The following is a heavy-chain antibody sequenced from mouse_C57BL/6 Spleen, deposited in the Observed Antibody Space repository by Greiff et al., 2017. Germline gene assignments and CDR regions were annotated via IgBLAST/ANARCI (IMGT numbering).Heavy chain of an antibody. J-gene: IGHJ3*01. Sequence: EVQLVESGGGLVKPGGSLKLSCAASGFTFSDYGMHWVRQAQETGLEWVAYISSCSSTIYYADSVQGRFPISRDTAKNNLFLQLTSLRSEDTAMYYCARVPLLREGFAYWGQGTLVTVAA. CDR2: ISSCSSTI. D-gene: IGHD6-1*01. V-gene: IGHV5-17*01. CDR3: ARVPLLREGFAY. CDR1: GFTFSDYG.